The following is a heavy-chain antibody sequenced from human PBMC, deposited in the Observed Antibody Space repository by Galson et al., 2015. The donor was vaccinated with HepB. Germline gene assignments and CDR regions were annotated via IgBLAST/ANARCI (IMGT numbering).Heavy chain of an antibody. J-gene: IGHJ3*02. CDR2: ISSNGGST. CDR3: VKEDYTGHMIVVAMGAFDI. CDR1: GFTFSSYA. D-gene: IGHD3-22*01. Sequence: SLRLSCAASGFTFSSYAMHWVRQAPGKGLEYVSAISSNGGSTYYADSVKGRFTISRDNSKNTLYLQMSSLRAEDTAVYYCVKEDYTGHMIVVAMGAFDIWGQGTMVTVSS. V-gene: IGHV3-64D*06.